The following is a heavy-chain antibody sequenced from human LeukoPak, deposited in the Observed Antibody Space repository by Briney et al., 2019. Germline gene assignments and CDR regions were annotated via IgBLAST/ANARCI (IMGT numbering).Heavy chain of an antibody. V-gene: IGHV3-30*04. Sequence: QPGGSLRLSCAASGFTFSSYAMHWVRQAPGKGLEWVAVISYDGSNKYYADSVKGRFTISRDNSKNTLYLQMNSPRAEDTAVYYCARDLSGYYADWGQGTLVTVSS. D-gene: IGHD3-10*01. CDR1: GFTFSSYA. CDR3: ARDLSGYYAD. CDR2: ISYDGSNK. J-gene: IGHJ4*02.